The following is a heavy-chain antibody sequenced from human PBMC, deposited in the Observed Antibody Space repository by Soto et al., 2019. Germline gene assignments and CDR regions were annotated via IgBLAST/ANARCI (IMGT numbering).Heavy chain of an antibody. CDR1: GYTFTSYY. CDR3: ASQRGFGDLSVGY. V-gene: IGHV1-46*03. D-gene: IGHD3-10*01. Sequence: ASVKVSCNASGYTFTSYYMHWVRQAPGQGLEWMGIINPSGGSTSYAQKFQGRVTMTRDTSTSTVYMELSSLRSEDTAVYYCASQRGFGDLSVGYWGQGTLVTVSS. CDR2: INPSGGST. J-gene: IGHJ4*02.